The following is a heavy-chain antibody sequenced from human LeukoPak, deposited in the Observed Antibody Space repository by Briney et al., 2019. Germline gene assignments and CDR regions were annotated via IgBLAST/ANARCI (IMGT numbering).Heavy chain of an antibody. V-gene: IGHV2-70*11. Sequence: SGPTLVNPTQTLTLTCTFSGFSLSTSGMCVSWIRQPPGKALEWLARIDWDDDKYYSTSLKTRLTISKDTSKNQVVLTMTNMDPVDTATYYCARTVYGRAYCGGDCSMYYFDYWGQGTLVTVFS. CDR1: GFSLSTSGMC. D-gene: IGHD2-21*02. CDR2: IDWDDDK. J-gene: IGHJ4*02. CDR3: ARTVYGRAYCGGDCSMYYFDY.